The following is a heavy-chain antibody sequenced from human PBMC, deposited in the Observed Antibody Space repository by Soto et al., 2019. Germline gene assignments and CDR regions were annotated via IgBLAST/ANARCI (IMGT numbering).Heavy chain of an antibody. J-gene: IGHJ4*02. Sequence: SETLSLTCTVSGGSISSGDYYWSWIRQPPGKGLEWIGYIYYSGSTYYNPSLKSRVTISVDTSKNQFSLKLSSVTAADTAVYYCARTIAAWYYFDYWGQGTLVTAPQ. CDR3: ARTIAAWYYFDY. CDR1: GGSISSGDYY. D-gene: IGHD2-15*01. CDR2: IYYSGST. V-gene: IGHV4-30-4*01.